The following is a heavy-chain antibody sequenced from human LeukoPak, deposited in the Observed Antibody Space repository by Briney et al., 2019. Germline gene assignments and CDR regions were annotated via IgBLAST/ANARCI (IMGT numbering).Heavy chain of an antibody. Sequence: PSETLSLTCTVSGGSVSSGNYYWSWIRQPPGRGLEWIGYIYYSGSTNYNPSLKSRGTISVDPSKNQFSLKLSSVTAADTAVYYCARVDAVATIYNMFDPWGQGTLVTVSS. CDR3: ARVDAVATIYNMFDP. CDR1: GGSVSSGNYY. CDR2: IYYSGST. J-gene: IGHJ5*02. D-gene: IGHD5-12*01. V-gene: IGHV4-61*01.